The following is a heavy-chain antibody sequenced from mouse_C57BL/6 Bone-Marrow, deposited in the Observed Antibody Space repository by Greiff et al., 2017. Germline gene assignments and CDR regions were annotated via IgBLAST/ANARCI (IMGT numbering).Heavy chain of an antibody. CDR3: ARHEGSSYYDLDD. V-gene: IGHV5-9*01. J-gene: IGHJ4*01. CDR2: ISGGGGNT. D-gene: IGHD1-1*01. Sequence: EVHLVESGGGLVKPGGSLKLSCAASGFTFSSYTMSWVRQTPEKGLEWVASISGGGGNTYYPDNVKGRFTISRDNDMNTLYLRRSSLEAEDTALYYCARHEGSSYYDLDDWGQGTTVTVSS. CDR1: GFTFSSYT.